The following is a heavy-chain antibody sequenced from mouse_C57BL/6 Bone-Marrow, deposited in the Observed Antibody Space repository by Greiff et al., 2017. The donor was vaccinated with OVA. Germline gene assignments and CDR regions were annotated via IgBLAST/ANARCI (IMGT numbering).Heavy chain of an antibody. CDR2: ISSGGDYI. V-gene: IGHV5S21*01. CDR1: GFTFSSYA. Sequence: EVMLVESGEGLVKPGGSLKLSCAASGFTFSSYAMSWVRQTPEKRLAWVAYISSGGDYIYYADTVKGRFTISRDNARNTLYLQMSSLKSEDTAVYYYTRLNTHWYFDVWGTGTTVTVSS. CDR3: TRLNTHWYFDV. J-gene: IGHJ1*03.